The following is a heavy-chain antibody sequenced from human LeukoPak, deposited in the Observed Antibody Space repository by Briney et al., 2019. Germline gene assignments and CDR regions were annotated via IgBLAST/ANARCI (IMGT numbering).Heavy chain of an antibody. D-gene: IGHD3-10*01. Sequence: PSETLSLTCTVSGGSISSYYWSWIRQPAGKGLEWIGRIYTSGSTNYNPSLKSRVTMSVDTSKNQFSLKLSSVTAADTAVYYCARAPHYYGSGSYLTAVSNWFDPWGQGTLVTVSS. J-gene: IGHJ5*02. V-gene: IGHV4-4*07. CDR1: GGSISSYY. CDR2: IYTSGST. CDR3: ARAPHYYGSGSYLTAVSNWFDP.